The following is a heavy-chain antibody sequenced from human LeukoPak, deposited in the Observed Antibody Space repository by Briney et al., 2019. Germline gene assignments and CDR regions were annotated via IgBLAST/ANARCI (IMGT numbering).Heavy chain of an antibody. D-gene: IGHD3-10*01. Sequence: GGSLRLSCATSGFTFSSYEMNWVRQAPGKGLECVSYISSSGSSIYYADSVKGRFTISRDNAKNSLYLQMNSLRAEDTALYYCARESRLSGRGAFDIWGQGTMVTVSS. CDR3: ARESRLSGRGAFDI. CDR1: GFTFSSYE. J-gene: IGHJ3*02. CDR2: ISSSGSSI. V-gene: IGHV3-48*03.